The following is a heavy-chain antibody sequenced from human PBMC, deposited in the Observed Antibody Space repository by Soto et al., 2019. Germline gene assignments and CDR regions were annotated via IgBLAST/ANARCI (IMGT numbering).Heavy chain of an antibody. V-gene: IGHV1-58*01. CDR3: AADPLWFGELPIDY. Sequence: ASVKVSCKASGFTFTSSAVQWVRQAHGQRLEWIGWIVVGSGNTNYAQKFQERVTITRDMSTSTAYMELSSLRSEDTAVYYCAADPLWFGELPIDYWGQGTLVTVSS. J-gene: IGHJ4*02. D-gene: IGHD3-10*01. CDR2: IVVGSGNT. CDR1: GFTFTSSA.